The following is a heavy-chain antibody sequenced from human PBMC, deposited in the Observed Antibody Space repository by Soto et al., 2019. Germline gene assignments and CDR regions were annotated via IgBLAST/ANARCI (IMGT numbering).Heavy chain of an antibody. CDR1: GFTFSNHT. D-gene: IGHD6-19*01. V-gene: IGHV3-21*01. J-gene: IGHJ4*02. CDR2: ISSRGTYI. Sequence: PGGSLRLSCAASGFTFSNHTVNWVRQAPGRGLEWVSSISSRGTYIYYADSVKGRFTISRDNAKNSLYLQTNSLRAEDTAVYYCARVPQRXAVAGTSNRYYFDYWGRGILVTVSS. CDR3: ARVPQRXAVAGTSNRYYFDY.